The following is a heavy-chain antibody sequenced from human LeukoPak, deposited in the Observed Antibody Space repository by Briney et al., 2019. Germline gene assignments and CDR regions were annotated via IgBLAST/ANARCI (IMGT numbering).Heavy chain of an antibody. CDR1: GYTFTSYD. CDR3: ARAFAALGYYMDV. V-gene: IGHV1-18*01. D-gene: IGHD2/OR15-2a*01. CDR2: ISAYNGNT. J-gene: IGHJ6*03. Sequence: ASVKVSCKASGYTFTSYDISWVRQAPGRGLEWMGWISAYNGNTNYAQKLQGRVTMTTDTSTSTAYMELRSLRSDDTAVYYCARAFAALGYYMDVWGKGTTVTISS.